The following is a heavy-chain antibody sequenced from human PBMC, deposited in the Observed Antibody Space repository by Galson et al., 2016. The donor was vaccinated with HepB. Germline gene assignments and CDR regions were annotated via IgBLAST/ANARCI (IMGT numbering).Heavy chain of an antibody. J-gene: IGHJ3*02. CDR2: IHPAGGEK. CDR1: GFRFGTYW. D-gene: IGHD3-22*01. Sequence: SLRLSCAASGFRFGTYWMSWVRQAPGKGLEWVANIHPAGGEKYYMDSVRGRFAISRDNTENSLYLQMSSLRAEDTAVYYCARIHQDSSGWGDGFDIWGQGTMVTVSS. CDR3: ARIHQDSSGWGDGFDI. V-gene: IGHV3-7*03.